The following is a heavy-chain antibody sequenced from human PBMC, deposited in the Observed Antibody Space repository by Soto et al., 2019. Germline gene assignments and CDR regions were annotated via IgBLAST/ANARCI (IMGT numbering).Heavy chain of an antibody. Sequence: SETLSLTCTVSGGSISSGGYFWSWIRQPPGKGLEWIGNIFYSGTTYYNPSLKSRVTISVDTSKNQFSLKLSSVTAADTAVYFCARGVLYWGQGTLVTSPQ. CDR1: GGSISSGGYF. CDR2: IFYSGTT. J-gene: IGHJ4*02. V-gene: IGHV4-31*03. CDR3: ARGVLY. D-gene: IGHD1-1*01.